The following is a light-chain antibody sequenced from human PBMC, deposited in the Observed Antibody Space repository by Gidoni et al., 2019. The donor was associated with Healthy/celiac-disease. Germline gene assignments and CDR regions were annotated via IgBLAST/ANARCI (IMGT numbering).Light chain of an antibody. J-gene: IGLJ2*01. V-gene: IGLV3-19*01. Sequence: LTLLPLLSVSFGQTVRITCQGDSLRSYYASWYQQKPGQAPVLVIYGKNNRPSGIPDRFSGSSSGNTASLTITGAQAEDEADYYCNSRDSSGNHLVFGGGTKLTVL. CDR1: SLRSYY. CDR3: NSRDSSGNHLV. CDR2: GKN.